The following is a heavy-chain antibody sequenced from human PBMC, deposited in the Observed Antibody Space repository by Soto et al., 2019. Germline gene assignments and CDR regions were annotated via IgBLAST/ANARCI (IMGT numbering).Heavy chain of an antibody. CDR3: ARHGCSSTSCYDYYYYGMDV. D-gene: IGHD2-2*01. V-gene: IGHV5-10-1*01. CDR2: IDPSDSYT. Sequence: GESLKISCKGSGYSFTSYWISWVRQMPGKGLEWMGRIDPSDSYTNYSPSFQGHVTISADKSISTAYLQWSSLKDSDTAMYYCARHGCSSTSCYDYYYYGMDVWGQGTTVTVSS. J-gene: IGHJ6*02. CDR1: GYSFTSYW.